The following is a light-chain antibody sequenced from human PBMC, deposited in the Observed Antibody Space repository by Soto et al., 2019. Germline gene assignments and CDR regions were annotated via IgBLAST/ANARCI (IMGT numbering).Light chain of an antibody. CDR3: QQYGSSPLYT. CDR2: DVS. CDR1: QNVSSSY. Sequence: EIVLTQYPATLSLSPGERVILSCGVSQNVSSSYLAWYQQKPGLAPRLLIYDVSNRATGIPDRFSGSGSGTDFTLTISRLEPEDFAVYYCQQYGSSPLYTFGRGTKLEIK. V-gene: IGKV3D-20*01. J-gene: IGKJ2*01.